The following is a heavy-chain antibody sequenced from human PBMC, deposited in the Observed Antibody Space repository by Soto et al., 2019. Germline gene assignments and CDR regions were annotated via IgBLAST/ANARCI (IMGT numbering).Heavy chain of an antibody. V-gene: IGHV4-34*01. Sequence: SETLSLTCAVYGGSFSGYYWSWVRQPPGKGLEWIGEINHSGSTNYNPSLKSRVTISVDTSKNQFSLKLSSVTAADTAVYYCARVWTYYYDSSAYYPGSNWFDPWGQGTRVTVSS. CDR1: GGSFSGYY. D-gene: IGHD3-22*01. J-gene: IGHJ5*02. CDR2: INHSGST. CDR3: ARVWTYYYDSSAYYPGSNWFDP.